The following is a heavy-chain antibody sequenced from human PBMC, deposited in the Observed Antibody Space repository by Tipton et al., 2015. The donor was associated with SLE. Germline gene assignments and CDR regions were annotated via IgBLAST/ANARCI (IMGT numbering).Heavy chain of an antibody. CDR3: ARVRGRAYFKH. CDR1: GGSISSYY. D-gene: IGHD3-10*01. Sequence: TLSLTCTVSGGSISSYYWSWIRQPPGKGLEWIGYIYYSGSTNYNPSLKSRVTISVDTSKNQFSLKLSPVTAADTAVYYCARVRGRAYFKHWGQGPLVTVSS. CDR2: IYYSGST. V-gene: IGHV4-59*01. J-gene: IGHJ1*01.